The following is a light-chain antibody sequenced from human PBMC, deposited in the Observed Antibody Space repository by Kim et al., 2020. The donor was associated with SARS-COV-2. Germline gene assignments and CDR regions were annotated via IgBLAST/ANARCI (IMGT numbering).Light chain of an antibody. CDR3: QVWDIDSDHNFV. CDR1: NIGNKS. V-gene: IGLV3-21*04. CDR2: YDS. Sequence: SYELTQPPSVSVAPGKTARIPCGGNNIGNKSVHWYQQKPGQAPVLVMHYDSDRPSGIPERISGSNSGNTATLTISRVEAGDEADYYCQVWDIDSDHNFVFGTGTKVTVL. J-gene: IGLJ1*01.